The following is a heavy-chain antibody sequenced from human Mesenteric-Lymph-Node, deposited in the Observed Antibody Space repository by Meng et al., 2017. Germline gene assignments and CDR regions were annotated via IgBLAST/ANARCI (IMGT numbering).Heavy chain of an antibody. CDR2: IYYSGST. CDR1: GGSISSGGFY. D-gene: IGHD4-17*01. V-gene: IGHV4-31*03. J-gene: IGHJ5*02. Sequence: QVQLQESGPGLVKPSQTLSLTCTVSGGSISSGGFYWSWIRQHPGKGLEWIGYIYYSGSTYYNPSLRSRVAISIDTSKNQFSLKLTSVTAADTAVYFCARTNYGDYNWFDPWGQRTLVTVSS. CDR3: ARTNYGDYNWFDP.